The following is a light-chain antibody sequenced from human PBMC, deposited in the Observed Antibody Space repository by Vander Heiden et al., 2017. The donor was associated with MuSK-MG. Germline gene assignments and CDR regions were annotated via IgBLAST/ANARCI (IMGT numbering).Light chain of an antibody. CDR1: RSDVGSYHL. Sequence: QSALTQPASVSGSPGQSITISCTGTRSDVGSYHLVSWYQQHPGKVPKLVIYEVTKRPSGVSNRFSGSKSGNTASLTISGLQAEDEADYYCCSYAGSSTFVIFGGGTTRTVL. J-gene: IGLJ2*01. V-gene: IGLV2-23*02. CDR3: CSYAGSSTFVI. CDR2: EVT.